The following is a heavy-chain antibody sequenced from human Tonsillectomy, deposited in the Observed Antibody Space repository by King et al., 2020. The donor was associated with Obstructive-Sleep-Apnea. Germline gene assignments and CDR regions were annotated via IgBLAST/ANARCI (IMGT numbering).Heavy chain of an antibody. D-gene: IGHD3-10*01. CDR1: GFSFDDFA. CDR3: AKGWGYYGSDSYLPWFDP. CDR2: ISGNSVSV. Sequence: VQLVESGGGLVQPGRSLRLSCAASGFSFDDFALHWVRQAPGKGLEWVSGISGNSVSVGYADSVKGRFTISRDNAKKTLYLQMNRLRAEETALYYCAKGWGYYGSDSYLPWFDPWGQGTLVTVSS. V-gene: IGHV3-9*01. J-gene: IGHJ5*02.